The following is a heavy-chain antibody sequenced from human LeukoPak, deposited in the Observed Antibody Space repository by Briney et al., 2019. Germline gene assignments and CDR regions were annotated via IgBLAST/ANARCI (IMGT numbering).Heavy chain of an antibody. CDR1: GVTFSSYD. J-gene: IGHJ4*02. CDR3: GTSIHTVPFDF. Sequence: GGALRLSCAVSGVTFSSYDRRWVRHATGKGLEWVSSICNGGDTYYPGSVKGRVTISREKSKNTFYLKKNSLSAGDTAVYYCGTSIHTVPFDFWGRRTLVTVS. D-gene: IGHD3-10*01. CDR2: ICNGGDT. V-gene: IGHV3-13*01.